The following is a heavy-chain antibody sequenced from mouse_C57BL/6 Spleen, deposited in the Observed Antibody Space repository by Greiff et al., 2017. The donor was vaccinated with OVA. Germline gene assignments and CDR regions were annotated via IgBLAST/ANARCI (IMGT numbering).Heavy chain of an antibody. V-gene: IGHV7-3*01. CDR1: GFTFTDYY. CDR3: ARYEGYDDYFDY. Sequence: EVHLVESGGGLVQPGGSLSLSCAASGFTFTDYYMSWVRQPPGKALEWLGFIRNKANGYNTEYSASVKGRFTISSYNSQSIIYLQMNALRAEYSATYYCARYEGYDDYFDYWGQGTTLTVSS. CDR2: IRNKANGYNT. J-gene: IGHJ2*01. D-gene: IGHD2-2*01.